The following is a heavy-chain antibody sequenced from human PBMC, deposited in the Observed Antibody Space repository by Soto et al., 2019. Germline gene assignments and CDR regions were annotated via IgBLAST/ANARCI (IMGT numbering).Heavy chain of an antibody. CDR3: ARDLIAAAEVY. CDR2: ISSSSSYI. V-gene: IGHV3-21*01. Sequence: GGTLRLTCAASGCTFSSYSMNWVRQAPGKGLEWVSSISSSSSYIYYADSVKGRFTISRDNAKNSLYLQMNSLRAEDTAVYYCARDLIAAAEVYWGQGTLVTVSS. J-gene: IGHJ4*02. D-gene: IGHD6-13*01. CDR1: GCTFSSYS.